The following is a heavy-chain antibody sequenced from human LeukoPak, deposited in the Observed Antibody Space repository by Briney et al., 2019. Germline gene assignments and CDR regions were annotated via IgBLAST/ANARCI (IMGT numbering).Heavy chain of an antibody. CDR3: ARGGGASSGWYYY. V-gene: IGHV4-34*01. CDR1: GGSFSGYY. Sequence: SETLSLTCAVYGGSFSGYYWSWIRQPPGKGLEWIGEINHSGSTNYNPSLKSRVTISVDTSKNQFSLKLSSVTAADTAVYYCARGGGASSGWYYYWGQGTLVTVSS. CDR2: INHSGST. J-gene: IGHJ4*02. D-gene: IGHD6-19*01.